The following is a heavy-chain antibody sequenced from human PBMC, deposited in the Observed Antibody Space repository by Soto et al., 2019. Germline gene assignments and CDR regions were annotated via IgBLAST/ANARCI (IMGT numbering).Heavy chain of an antibody. CDR2: TYYRSKWYN. V-gene: IGHV6-1*01. CDR3: ARVSNYDFWSGYIPSNWFDP. J-gene: IGHJ5*02. CDR1: GDSVSSNSAA. D-gene: IGHD3-3*01. Sequence: PSQTLSLTCAISGDSVSSNSAAWNWIRQSPSRGFEWLGRTYYRSKWYNDYAVSVKSRITINPDTSKNQFSLQLNSVTPEDTAVYYCARVSNYDFWSGYIPSNWFDPWGQGTLVTVSS.